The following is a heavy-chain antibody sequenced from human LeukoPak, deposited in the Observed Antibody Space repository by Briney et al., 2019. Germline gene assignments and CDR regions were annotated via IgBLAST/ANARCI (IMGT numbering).Heavy chain of an antibody. J-gene: IGHJ3*02. D-gene: IGHD3-3*01. V-gene: IGHV1-8*03. CDR1: GYTFTSYD. Sequence: ASVNVSCKASGYTFTSYDINWVRQAPGQGLEWMGWMNPNSGKTGYAQKFQGRVTITRNTSISTAYMELSSLRSEDTAVYYCARGRSNDFWSGLVLFAFDIWGQGTMVTVSS. CDR2: MNPNSGKT. CDR3: ARGRSNDFWSGLVLFAFDI.